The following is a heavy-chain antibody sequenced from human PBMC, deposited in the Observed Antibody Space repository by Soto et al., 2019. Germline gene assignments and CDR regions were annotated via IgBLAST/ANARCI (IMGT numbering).Heavy chain of an antibody. CDR3: AKDMDGTTVTPYGMDV. CDR1: GFTFDDYA. V-gene: IGHV3-9*01. CDR2: ISWNSGSI. J-gene: IGHJ6*02. Sequence: VQLVESGGGLVQPGRSLRLSCAASGFTFDDYAMHWVRQAPGKGLEWVSGISWNSGSIGYADSVKGRFTISRDNAKNSLYLQMNSLRAEDTALYYCAKDMDGTTVTPYGMDVWGQGTTVTVSS. D-gene: IGHD4-4*01.